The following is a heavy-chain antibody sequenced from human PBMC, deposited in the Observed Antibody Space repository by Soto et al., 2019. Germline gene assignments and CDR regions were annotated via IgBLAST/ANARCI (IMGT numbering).Heavy chain of an antibody. CDR3: ASGIYAFDF. V-gene: IGHV3-21*06. CDR1: GFTFSNYN. CDR2: IGSSSNDI. Sequence: PGGSLRLSCAASGFTFSNYNMNWVRQAPGKGLEWVSSIGSSSNDIYYADSVKGRFSISRDNAENSLFLQMNSLRAEDTAVYHCASGIYAFDFRGQGTMVTVSS. J-gene: IGHJ3*01. D-gene: IGHD1-20*01.